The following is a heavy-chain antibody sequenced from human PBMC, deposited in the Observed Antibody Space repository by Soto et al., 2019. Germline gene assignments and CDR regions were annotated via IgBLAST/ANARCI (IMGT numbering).Heavy chain of an antibody. V-gene: IGHV4-31*03. J-gene: IGHJ5*02. Sequence: SETLSLICTVSGGSISSVGYYWSWIRQHPGKGLEWIGYIYYSGSTYYNPSLKSRVTISVDTSKNQFSLKLSSVTAADTAVYYCARQRTTVTTYWLYNWFDPWGQGTLVIVSS. D-gene: IGHD4-17*01. CDR1: GGSISSVGYY. CDR2: IYYSGST. CDR3: ARQRTTVTTYWLYNWFDP.